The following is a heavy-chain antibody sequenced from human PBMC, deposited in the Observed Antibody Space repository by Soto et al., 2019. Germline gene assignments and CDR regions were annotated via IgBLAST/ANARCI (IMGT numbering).Heavy chain of an antibody. V-gene: IGHV3-33*01. Sequence: QVQLVESGGGVVQPGRSLRLSCAASGFNFRGYGMHWVRQAPGKGLEWVAITRHDGSNTYYADSVRGRFTISRDNSKHTLYLQMNSLRVEDTAVYYCARDGVGATTYFGYFDYWGPGTPITVSS. J-gene: IGHJ4*02. CDR2: TRHDGSNT. CDR1: GFNFRGYG. CDR3: ARDGVGATTYFGYFDY. D-gene: IGHD1-26*01.